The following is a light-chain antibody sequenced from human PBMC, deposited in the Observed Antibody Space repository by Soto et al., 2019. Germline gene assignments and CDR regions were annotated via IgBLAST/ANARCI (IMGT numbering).Light chain of an antibody. CDR2: GAS. Sequence: EIVMTQSPATLSVSAGERATLSCRASQSVRGNLAWYQQKPGQAPRLLIYGASTRATGIPARFSGSGSGTEFTLTISSLKPEDFAVYYCQQYNNWPRTFGQGTKVDIK. CDR1: QSVRGN. V-gene: IGKV3-15*01. CDR3: QQYNNWPRT. J-gene: IGKJ1*01.